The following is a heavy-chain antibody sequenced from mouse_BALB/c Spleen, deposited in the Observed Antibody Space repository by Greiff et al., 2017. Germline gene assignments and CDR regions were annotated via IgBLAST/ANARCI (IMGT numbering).Heavy chain of an antibody. D-gene: IGHD1-1*01. CDR1: GFTFSSYA. J-gene: IGHJ4*01. CDR3: ARGVTVEGYYAMDY. V-gene: IGHV5-6-5*01. Sequence: EVKLMESGGGLVKPGGSLKLSCAASGFTFSSYAMSWVRQTPEKRLEWVASISSGGSTYYPDSVKGRFTISRDNARNILYLQMSSLRSEDTAMYYCARGVTVEGYYAMDYWGQGTSVTVSS. CDR2: ISSGGST.